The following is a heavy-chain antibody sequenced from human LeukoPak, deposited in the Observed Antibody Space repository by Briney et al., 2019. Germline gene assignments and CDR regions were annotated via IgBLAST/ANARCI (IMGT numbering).Heavy chain of an antibody. J-gene: IGHJ3*02. CDR1: GYTFTSYG. D-gene: IGHD1-26*01. V-gene: IGHV1-2*04. CDR3: ARMPVSGSTRGDAFDI. CDR2: INPNSGGT. Sequence: ASVKVSCKASGYTFTSYGISWVRQAPEQGLEWMGWINPNSGGTNYAQKFQGWVTMTRDTSISTAYMELSRLRSDDTAVYYCARMPVSGSTRGDAFDIWGQGTMVTVSS.